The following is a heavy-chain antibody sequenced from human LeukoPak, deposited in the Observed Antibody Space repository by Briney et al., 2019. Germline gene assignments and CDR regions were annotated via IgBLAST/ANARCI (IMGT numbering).Heavy chain of an antibody. D-gene: IGHD6-19*01. Sequence: SETLSLTCSVSGGSISSYYWSWIRQSPGKGLERIANINYSGSTRYNPSLKSRVTISVDTSKNQFSLRLSSVTAADTAVYYCARPYSSGWSGVFDIWGQGTVVTVSS. J-gene: IGHJ3*02. CDR1: GGSISSYY. V-gene: IGHV4-59*08. CDR3: ARPYSSGWSGVFDI. CDR2: INYSGST.